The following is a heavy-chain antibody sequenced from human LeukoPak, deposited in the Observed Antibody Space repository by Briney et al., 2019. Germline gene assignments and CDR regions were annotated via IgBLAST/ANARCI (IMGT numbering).Heavy chain of an antibody. J-gene: IGHJ4*02. CDR1: GFTFSSYW. D-gene: IGHD6-19*01. V-gene: IGHV3-7*03. CDR3: AKDISRSIAVAGTRGGVEY. Sequence: GGSLRLSCAASGFTFSSYWMSWVRQAPGKGLGWVANIKQDGSEKYYVDSVKGRFTISRDNAKNSLYLQMNSLRAEDTALYYCAKDISRSIAVAGTRGGVEYWGQGTLVTVSS. CDR2: IKQDGSEK.